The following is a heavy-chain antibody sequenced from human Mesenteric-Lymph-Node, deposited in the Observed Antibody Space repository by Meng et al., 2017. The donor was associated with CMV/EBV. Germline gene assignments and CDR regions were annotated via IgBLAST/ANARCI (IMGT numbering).Heavy chain of an antibody. V-gene: IGHV4-59*13. D-gene: IGHD3-10*01. Sequence: SETLSLTCTVSGGSIDNYYWAWVRQSPGKGLECIAYTYYTGRTNYNPSLESRTTVSLEPSKNQCSLTLSSVTAADTAVYYCARGPGSTIPRNFDPWGQGALVTVSS. CDR1: GGSIDNYY. J-gene: IGHJ5*02. CDR2: TYYTGRT. CDR3: ARGPGSTIPRNFDP.